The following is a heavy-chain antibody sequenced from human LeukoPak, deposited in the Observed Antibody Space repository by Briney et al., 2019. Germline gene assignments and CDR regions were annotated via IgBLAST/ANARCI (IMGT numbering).Heavy chain of an antibody. D-gene: IGHD4-23*01. CDR2: TYYRSKWYN. J-gene: IGHJ4*02. CDR1: GDSVSSNSAA. V-gene: IGHV6-1*01. Sequence: SQTLSLTCVISGDSVSSNSAAWNWIRQSPSRGLQWLGRTYYRSKWYNDYAVSVRSRITINPDTSKNQFSLQLSSVTAADTAVYYCARDRLRGGNPREYWGQGTLVTVSS. CDR3: ARDRLRGGNPREY.